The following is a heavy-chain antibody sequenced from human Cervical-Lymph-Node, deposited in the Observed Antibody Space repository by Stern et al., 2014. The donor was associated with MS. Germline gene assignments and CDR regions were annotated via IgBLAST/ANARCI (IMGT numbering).Heavy chain of an antibody. CDR2: ISAYNGNT. CDR1: GYTFTSYG. D-gene: IGHD7-27*01. J-gene: IGHJ5*02. CDR3: ARDFELTGRYNWFDP. V-gene: IGHV1-18*01. Sequence: VQLVESGAEVKKPGASVKVSCKASGYTFTSYGISWVRQAPGQGLEWMGWISAYNGNTNYAQKLQGRVTMTTDTSTSTAYMELRSLRSDDTAVYYCARDFELTGRYNWFDPWGQGTLVTVSS.